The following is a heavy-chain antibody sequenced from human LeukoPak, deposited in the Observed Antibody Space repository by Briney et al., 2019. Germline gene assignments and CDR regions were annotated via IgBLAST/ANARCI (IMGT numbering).Heavy chain of an antibody. CDR3: TRDIATTVFDY. J-gene: IGHJ4*02. D-gene: IGHD4-17*01. CDR1: GFTFTAHT. Sequence: PGGSLRLSCVASGFTFTAHTMHWVRRAPGKGLESVAHISASSTAIHYGDSVKGRFTVSRDNAKTSLYLQMNCLRAEDTAVYYCTRDIATTVFDYWGQGTLVTVSS. V-gene: IGHV3-48*01. CDR2: ISASSTAI.